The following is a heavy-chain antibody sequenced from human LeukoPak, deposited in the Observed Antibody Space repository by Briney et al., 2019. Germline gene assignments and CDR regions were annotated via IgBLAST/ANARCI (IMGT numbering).Heavy chain of an antibody. Sequence: PGGSLRLSCAASGFTFSSYAMPWVRQAPGKGLEWVAVISYDGSNKYYADSVKGRFTISRDNSKNTLYLQMNSLRAEDTAVYYCARAHYDSSAYFDYWGQETLVTVSS. CDR2: ISYDGSNK. CDR1: GFTFSSYA. J-gene: IGHJ4*02. V-gene: IGHV3-30-3*01. CDR3: ARAHYDSSAYFDY. D-gene: IGHD3-22*01.